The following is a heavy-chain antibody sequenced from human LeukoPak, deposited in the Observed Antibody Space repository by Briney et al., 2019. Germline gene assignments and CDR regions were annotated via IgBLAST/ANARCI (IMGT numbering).Heavy chain of an antibody. D-gene: IGHD1-26*01. CDR3: ARATTTDYYFHY. CDR1: GYTFTSYY. CDR2: INPSGGST. Sequence: ASVKVSCKASGYTFTSYYMHWVRRAPGQGHEWMGIINPSGGSTSYAQKFQGRVTMTRDTSTSTIYMELSSLRYEDTAVYYCARATTTDYYFHYWGQGTLVTVSS. V-gene: IGHV1-46*03. J-gene: IGHJ4*02.